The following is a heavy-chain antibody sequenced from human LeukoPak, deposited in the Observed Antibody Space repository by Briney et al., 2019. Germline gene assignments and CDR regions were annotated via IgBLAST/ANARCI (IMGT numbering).Heavy chain of an antibody. J-gene: IGHJ4*02. CDR3: ARLTFYYDGSGYYFDY. CDR2: IYTSGST. D-gene: IGHD3-22*01. CDR1: GGSISSSSYY. Sequence: SETLSLTCTVSGGSISSSSYYWSWIRQPAGKGLEWIGRIYTSGSTNYNPSLKSRVTISVDTSKNQFSLKLSSVTATDTAVYYCARLTFYYDGSGYYFDYWGQGTLVTVSS. V-gene: IGHV4-61*02.